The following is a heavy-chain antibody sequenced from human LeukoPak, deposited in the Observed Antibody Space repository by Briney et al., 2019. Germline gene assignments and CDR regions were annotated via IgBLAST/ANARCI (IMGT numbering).Heavy chain of an antibody. D-gene: IGHD2-15*01. CDR3: ARDRSVVAATRWFDP. Sequence: ASVKVSCKASGYTFTSYAMHWVRQAPGRRLEWMGWINAGNGNTKYSQKFQGRVTITRDTSASTAYMELSSLRSEDTAVYYCARDRSVVAATRWFDPWGQGTLVTVSS. J-gene: IGHJ5*02. CDR1: GYTFTSYA. V-gene: IGHV1-3*01. CDR2: INAGNGNT.